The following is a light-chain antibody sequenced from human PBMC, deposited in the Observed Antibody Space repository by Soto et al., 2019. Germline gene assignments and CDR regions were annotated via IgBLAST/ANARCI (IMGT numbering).Light chain of an antibody. V-gene: IGLV3-1*01. CDR2: QDS. J-gene: IGLJ2*01. CDR1: KLGAKY. CDR3: QAWDRSHVV. Sequence: SSELTQPPSVSASPGQTASITCSGDKLGAKYACWYQQKPGQSPVLVMYQDSKRPSGIPERFSGSNSGNTATLTISGTQAMDEADYYCQAWDRSHVVFGGGTQLTVL.